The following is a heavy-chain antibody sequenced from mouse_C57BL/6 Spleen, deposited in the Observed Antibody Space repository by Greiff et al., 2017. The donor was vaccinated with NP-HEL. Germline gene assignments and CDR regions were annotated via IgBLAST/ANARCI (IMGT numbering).Heavy chain of an antibody. V-gene: IGHV5-4*01. CDR3: ARSSRYDYDCDD. Sequence: EVQLVEPGGGLVKPGGSLKLSCAASGFTFSSYSMSWVRQTPEKRLEWVATFSAGGSYTYYPVNVKGRFTISRDNAKNNLYLQMSHLKSEDTAMYYWARSSRYDYDCDDWGQGTTLTVSS. D-gene: IGHD2-4*01. CDR1: GFTFSSYS. J-gene: IGHJ2*01. CDR2: FSAGGSYT.